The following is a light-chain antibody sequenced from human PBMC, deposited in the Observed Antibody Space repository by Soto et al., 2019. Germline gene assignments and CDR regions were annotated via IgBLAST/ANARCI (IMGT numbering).Light chain of an antibody. CDR2: GAS. J-gene: IGKJ1*01. CDR3: QQYNNWPRT. V-gene: IGKV3-15*01. CDR1: QSISNL. Sequence: EIVMTQSPSTLSVSPGERATLSCRASQSISNLLAWYQQKPGQAPRLLMYGASTRATGFPDRFSGSGSGTEFTLTISSLHSEDFAVYYCQQYNNWPRTFGQGTKV.